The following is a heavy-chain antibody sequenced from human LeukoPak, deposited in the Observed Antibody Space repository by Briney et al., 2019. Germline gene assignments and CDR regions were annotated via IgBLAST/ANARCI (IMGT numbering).Heavy chain of an antibody. CDR2: ISYDGSNK. D-gene: IGHD2-8*02. CDR1: RFTFCSYG. Sequence: QPGRSLRLSCAASRFTFCSYGMHWVRQAPGKGLEWVALISYDGSNKYYADSVKGRFTIFRDNSKNTLYLQMNSLRAEDTAVYYFAKEGLGTGGYALDYWGQGTLVTVSS. J-gene: IGHJ4*02. V-gene: IGHV3-30*18. CDR3: AKEGLGTGGYALDY.